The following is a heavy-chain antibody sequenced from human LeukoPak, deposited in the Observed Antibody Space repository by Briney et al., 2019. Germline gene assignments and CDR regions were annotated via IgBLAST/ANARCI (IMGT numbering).Heavy chain of an antibody. J-gene: IGHJ4*02. D-gene: IGHD5-24*01. CDR2: IYYSGST. Sequence: PSEALSLTCTVSGGSISSYYWSWTRQPPGKGLEWIGYIYYSGSTNYNPSLKSRVTISVDTSKNQFSLKLSSVTAADTAVYYCARDKSRGRGDFDYWGQGTLVTVSS. CDR3: ARDKSRGRGDFDY. CDR1: GGSISSYY. V-gene: IGHV4-59*01.